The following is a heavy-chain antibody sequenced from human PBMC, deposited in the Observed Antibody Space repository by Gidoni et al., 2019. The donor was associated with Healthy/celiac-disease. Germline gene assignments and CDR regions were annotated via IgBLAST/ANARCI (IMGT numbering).Heavy chain of an antibody. D-gene: IGHD5-12*01. CDR2: ISSSSSTI. CDR3: ARGSLPPEMATLFDY. J-gene: IGHJ4*02. Sequence: EVQLVESGGGLVQPGGSLRLACAASGFTFSSYSMNWVRQAPGKGLEWVSYISSSSSTIYYADSVKGRFTISRDNAKNSLYLQMNSLRDEDTAVYYCARGSLPPEMATLFDYWGQGTLVTVSS. CDR1: GFTFSSYS. V-gene: IGHV3-48*02.